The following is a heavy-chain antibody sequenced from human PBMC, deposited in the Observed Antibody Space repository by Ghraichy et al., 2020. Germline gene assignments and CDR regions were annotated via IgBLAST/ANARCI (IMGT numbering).Heavy chain of an antibody. V-gene: IGHV3-23*01. Sequence: GESLNISCAASGFTFSSYGMSWVRQAPGKGLEWVSVISFSGGSTSYADSVKGRFTISRDNSKNTVYLQMNTLRAEDTALYYCAKEHIYCSGDSCYSGDYYFDFWGQGTLVTVSS. CDR1: GFTFSSYG. J-gene: IGHJ4*02. CDR2: ISFSGGST. CDR3: AKEHIYCSGDSCYSGDYYFDF. D-gene: IGHD2-15*01.